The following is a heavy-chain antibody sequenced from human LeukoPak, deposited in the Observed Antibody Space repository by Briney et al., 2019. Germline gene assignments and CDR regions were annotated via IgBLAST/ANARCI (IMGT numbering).Heavy chain of an antibody. J-gene: IGHJ4*02. CDR3: ARANYARDIDY. D-gene: IGHD2-2*01. V-gene: IGHV4-59*01. CDR2: IYYSGST. CDR1: GGSISSYY. Sequence: PSETLSLTCTVSGGSISSYYWSWIRQPPGKGLEWIGYIYYSGSTNYNPSLKSQVTTSVDTSKNQFSLKLSSVTAADTAVYYCARANYARDIDYWGQGTLVTVSS.